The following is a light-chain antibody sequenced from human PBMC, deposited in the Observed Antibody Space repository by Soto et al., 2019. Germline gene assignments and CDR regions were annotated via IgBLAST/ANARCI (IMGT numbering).Light chain of an antibody. CDR1: SSNIGAGYD. CDR2: GNS. Sequence: SVLTQPPSVSGAPGRRVTISCTGSSSNIGAGYDVHWYQQLPGTAPKLLIYGNSNRPSGVPDRFSGSKSGTSASLAITGLQAEDEADYYCQSYDSSLSVVFGGGTKLTVL. J-gene: IGLJ2*01. V-gene: IGLV1-40*01. CDR3: QSYDSSLSVV.